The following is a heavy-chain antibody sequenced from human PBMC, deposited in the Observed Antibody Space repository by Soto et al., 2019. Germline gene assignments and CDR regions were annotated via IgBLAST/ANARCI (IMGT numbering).Heavy chain of an antibody. D-gene: IGHD1-26*01. CDR2: IYPGDSDS. CDR3: ARLSYFYSGSYTNPYNWFDP. CDR1: GYSFTSYW. J-gene: IGHJ5*02. V-gene: IGHV5-51*01. Sequence: PGESLKISCKGSGYSFTSYWIGWVRQMPGKGLELMGIIYPGDSDSRYSPSFQGQVAISADKSISTAYLQWSSVKASDTAMYYCARLSYFYSGSYTNPYNWFDPWGQGTLVTVSS.